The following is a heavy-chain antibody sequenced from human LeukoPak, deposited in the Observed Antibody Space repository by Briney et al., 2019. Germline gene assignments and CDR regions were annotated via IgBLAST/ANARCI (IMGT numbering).Heavy chain of an antibody. CDR1: GFTFSSYS. J-gene: IGHJ4*02. CDR2: ISSSSSYI. D-gene: IGHD3-10*01. V-gene: IGHV3-21*01. CDR3: AREPSTMVRGVTPFDY. Sequence: GGSLRLSCAASGFTFSSYSMNWVRQAPGKGLEWVSSISSSSSYIYYADSVKGRFPISRDNAKNPLYLQMNSLRAEDTAVYYCAREPSTMVRGVTPFDYWGQGTLVTVSS.